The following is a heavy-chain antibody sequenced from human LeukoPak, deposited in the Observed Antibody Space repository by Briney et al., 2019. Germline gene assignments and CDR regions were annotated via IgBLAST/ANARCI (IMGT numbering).Heavy chain of an antibody. D-gene: IGHD3-22*01. CDR2: ISSSSSYI. Sequence: GGSLRLSCAASGFTFSIYSMNWVRQAPGRRLEWVASISSSSSYIYYADSVKGRFTISRDNAKNSLYLQMNSLRAEDTAVYYCVSSLWLLTDFDYWGQGTLVTVSS. V-gene: IGHV3-21*01. CDR3: VSSLWLLTDFDY. J-gene: IGHJ4*02. CDR1: GFTFSIYS.